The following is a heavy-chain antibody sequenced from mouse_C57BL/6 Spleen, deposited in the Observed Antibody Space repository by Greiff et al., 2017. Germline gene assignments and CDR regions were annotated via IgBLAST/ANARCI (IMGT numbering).Heavy chain of an antibody. CDR2: ISYDGSN. J-gene: IGHJ1*03. V-gene: IGHV3-6*01. Sequence: EVQRVESGPGLVNPSPSLSLTCSVTGYSITSGYSWNWIRQFPGNKLEWMGYISYDGSNNYNPSLKNRISITRDTSKNQFFMKLNSVPTEDTATYYCASLDHYSSSYDWYFEGWGTGTTVTVST. CDR3: ASLDHYSSSYDWYFEG. D-gene: IGHD1-1*01. CDR1: GYSITSGYS.